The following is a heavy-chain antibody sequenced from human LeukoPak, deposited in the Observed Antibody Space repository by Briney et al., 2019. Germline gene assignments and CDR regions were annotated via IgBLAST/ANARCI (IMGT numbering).Heavy chain of an antibody. D-gene: IGHD5-24*01. V-gene: IGHV3-21*01. CDR3: ARVEMATIGDY. Sequence: GGSLRLSCAASGFTFSSYSMNWVRRAPGKGLEWVSSISSGSSYIFYADSVKGRFTISRDNAKNSLYLQMNSLRAEDTVVYYCARVEMATIGDYWGQGTLVTVSS. CDR2: ISSGSSYI. J-gene: IGHJ4*02. CDR1: GFTFSSYS.